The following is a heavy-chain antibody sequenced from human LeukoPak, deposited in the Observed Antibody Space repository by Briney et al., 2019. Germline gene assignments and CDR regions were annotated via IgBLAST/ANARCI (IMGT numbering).Heavy chain of an antibody. V-gene: IGHV1-2*02. CDR1: GYTFTSYG. D-gene: IGHD4-17*01. CDR2: INPNSGGT. J-gene: IGHJ4*02. Sequence: ASVKVSCKASGYTFTSYGISWVRQAPGQGLEWMGWINPNSGGTNYAQKFQGRVTMTRDTSISTAYMELSRLRSDDTAVYYCARVSVTTVYWGQGTLVTVSS. CDR3: ARVSVTTVY.